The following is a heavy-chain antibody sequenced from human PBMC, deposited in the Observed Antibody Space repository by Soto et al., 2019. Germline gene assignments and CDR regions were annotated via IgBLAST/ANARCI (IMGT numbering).Heavy chain of an antibody. Sequence: SETLSLTCAVYGGSFIGYYWSWIRQPPGKGLEWIGEINHSGSTNYNPSLKSRVTISVDTSKNQFSLKLSSVTAADTAVYYCARGKYYYDSSGYYLPVYFDYWGQGTLVTVSS. CDR2: INHSGST. V-gene: IGHV4-34*01. J-gene: IGHJ4*02. CDR1: GGSFIGYY. CDR3: ARGKYYYDSSGYYLPVYFDY. D-gene: IGHD3-22*01.